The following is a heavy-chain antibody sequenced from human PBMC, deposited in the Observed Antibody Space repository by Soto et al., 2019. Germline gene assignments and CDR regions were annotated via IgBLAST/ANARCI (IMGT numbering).Heavy chain of an antibody. Sequence: PSETLSLTCSVSGGSTSSYCWSWIRQPPGKGLEWIGYIYYSGSTDYSPSLKSRVTMSVDTSKNQFSLKLSSVTAADTAVYYCARRVTSAYHFDYWGQATLVTVSS. J-gene: IGHJ4*02. CDR3: ARRVTSAYHFDY. CDR1: GGSTSSYC. CDR2: IYYSGST. V-gene: IGHV4-59*08.